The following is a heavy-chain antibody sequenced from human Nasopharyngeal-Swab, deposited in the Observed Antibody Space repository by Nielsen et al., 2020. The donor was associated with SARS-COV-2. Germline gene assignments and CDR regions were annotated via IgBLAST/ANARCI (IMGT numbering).Heavy chain of an antibody. D-gene: IGHD6-19*01. J-gene: IGHJ4*02. Sequence: GSLRLSCAASGDSISSYYRSWIRQPPGKGLEWIGYIYYSGSTNYYPSLKSRVTISVDTSNNHFSLKLSSVTAADTAVYYCARFPGTSGWYHFDYWGQGILVTVSS. CDR2: IYYSGST. CDR3: ARFPGTSGWYHFDY. V-gene: IGHV4-59*13. CDR1: GDSISSYY.